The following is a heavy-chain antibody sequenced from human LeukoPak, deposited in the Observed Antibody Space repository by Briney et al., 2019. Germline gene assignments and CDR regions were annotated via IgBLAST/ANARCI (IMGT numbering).Heavy chain of an antibody. Sequence: GGSPRLSCAASGLSFSFYAMSWVRQAPGKGLEWVSSISGGGAGTYYADSVRDRFTISRDNSKNTLYLQMNSLRAEDTALYYCAKDFVRYNIQFDYWGQGALVTVSS. CDR3: AKDFVRYNIQFDY. D-gene: IGHD1-1*01. V-gene: IGHV3-23*01. CDR1: GLSFSFYA. J-gene: IGHJ4*02. CDR2: ISGGGAGT.